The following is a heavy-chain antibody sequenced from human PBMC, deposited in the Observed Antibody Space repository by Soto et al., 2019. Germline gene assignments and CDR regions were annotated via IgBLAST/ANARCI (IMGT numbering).Heavy chain of an antibody. D-gene: IGHD6-13*01. V-gene: IGHV3-74*01. CDR2: INYDGSTT. J-gene: IGHJ6*03. CDR1: GFTFSSHW. CDR3: ARGALAFSFYYMDV. Sequence: EVQLVESGGALLQPGGSLRLSCAASGFTFSSHWMHWVRQAPGKGLVWVSRINYDGSTTTYTDSVKGRFTISRDNAKNTLWQQMIVLRAEDTAVYYCARGALAFSFYYMDVWGKGTTVTVSS.